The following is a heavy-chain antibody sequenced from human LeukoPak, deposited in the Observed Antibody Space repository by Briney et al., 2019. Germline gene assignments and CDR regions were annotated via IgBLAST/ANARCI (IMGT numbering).Heavy chain of an antibody. J-gene: IGHJ4*02. CDR2: INPSGGST. CDR1: GYNFTSYY. D-gene: IGHD6-13*01. V-gene: IGHV1-46*01. Sequence: ASVKVSCKASGYNFTSYYMHWVRQAPGQGLEWMGIINPSGGSTSYAQKFQGRVTMTRDMSTSTVYMELSSLRSEDTAVYYCASQGSSSWGDFDYWGQGTLVTVSS. CDR3: ASQGSSSWGDFDY.